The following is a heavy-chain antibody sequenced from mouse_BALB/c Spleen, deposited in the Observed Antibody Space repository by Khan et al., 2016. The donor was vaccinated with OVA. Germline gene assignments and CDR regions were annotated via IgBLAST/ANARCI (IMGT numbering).Heavy chain of an antibody. CDR2: INTYTGEP. CDR3: ARVGNYWYFDV. Sequence: QIQLVQSGPELKKPGETVKISCKASGYTFTNYGMNWVKQAPGKGLKWMGWINTYTGEPTYADDFKGRFAFSLETSASTAYLQINNLKNEDTATYFCARVGNYWYFDVWGAGTMVTVSS. CDR1: GYTFTNYG. D-gene: IGHD2-1*01. J-gene: IGHJ1*01. V-gene: IGHV9-3-1*01.